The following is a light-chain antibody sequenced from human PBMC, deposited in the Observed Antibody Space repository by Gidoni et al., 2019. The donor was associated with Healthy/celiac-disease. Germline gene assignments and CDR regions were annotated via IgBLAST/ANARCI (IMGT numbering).Light chain of an antibody. V-gene: IGKV3-15*01. CDR1: QSVSSN. CDR2: GAS. Sequence: EIVMTQSPATLSVSPGERATLSCRASQSVSSNLAWYQQKPGQAPRLLIYGASTMATGIPARFSGSGSGTEFTLTISSLQSEAFAVYYCQQYNNWPPYTFGQGTKLEIK. J-gene: IGKJ2*01. CDR3: QQYNNWPPYT.